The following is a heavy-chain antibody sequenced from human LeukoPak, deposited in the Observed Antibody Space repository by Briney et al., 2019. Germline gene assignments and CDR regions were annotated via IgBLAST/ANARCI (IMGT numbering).Heavy chain of an antibody. CDR3: AKCVILTGRYMDV. J-gene: IGHJ6*03. Sequence: HPGGSLRLSCAASGFTFSTYGMSWVRQAPGKGLEWFSAISGSGGSAYYADSVKGRFTISRDNSKNTLYLQMNRLRAEDTAVYYCAKCVILTGRYMDVWGKGTTVTISS. V-gene: IGHV3-23*01. D-gene: IGHD3-9*01. CDR2: ISGSGGSA. CDR1: GFTFSTYG.